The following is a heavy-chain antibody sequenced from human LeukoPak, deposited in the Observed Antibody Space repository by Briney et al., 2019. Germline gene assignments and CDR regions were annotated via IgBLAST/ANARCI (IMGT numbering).Heavy chain of an antibody. J-gene: IGHJ4*02. D-gene: IGHD5-24*01. Sequence: PGGSLRLSCAASGFSFSSYEINWVRQAPGKGLEWVSYISSGGTTIYYADSVKGRFTISRDNAKNSLYLQMNSLRPEDTAVYYCARFGYNDFDFWGQGTLVTVS. CDR2: ISSGGTTI. V-gene: IGHV3-48*03. CDR1: GFSFSSYE. CDR3: ARFGYNDFDF.